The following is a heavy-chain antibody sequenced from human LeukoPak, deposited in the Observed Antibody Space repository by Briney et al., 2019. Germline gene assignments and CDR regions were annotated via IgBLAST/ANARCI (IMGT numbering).Heavy chain of an antibody. D-gene: IGHD3-9*01. Sequence: GESLGISCKGSGYSFTSYWISWVRQMPGKGLEWMGRIDPSDSYTNYSPSFQGHVTISADKSISTAYLQWSSLKASDTAMYYCARRYDILTGPNWFDPWGQGTLVTVSS. CDR3: ARRYDILTGPNWFDP. J-gene: IGHJ5*02. CDR2: IDPSDSYT. CDR1: GYSFTSYW. V-gene: IGHV5-10-1*01.